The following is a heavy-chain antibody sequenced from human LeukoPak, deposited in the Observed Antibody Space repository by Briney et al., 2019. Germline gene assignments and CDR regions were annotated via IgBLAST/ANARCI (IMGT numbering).Heavy chain of an antibody. CDR1: GYSSTSYW. Sequence: GESLKISCKGSGYSSTSYWIGWVRQMPGKGLEWMGIIYPGDSDTRYSPSFQGQVTISADKSISTAYLQWSSLKASDTAMYYCARHTAYLVHWYNWFDPWGQGTLVTVSS. J-gene: IGHJ5*02. CDR3: ARHTAYLVHWYNWFDP. V-gene: IGHV5-51*01. CDR2: IYPGDSDT. D-gene: IGHD2-2*01.